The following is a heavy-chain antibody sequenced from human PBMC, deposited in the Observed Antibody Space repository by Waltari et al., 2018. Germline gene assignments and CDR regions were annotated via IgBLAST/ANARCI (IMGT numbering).Heavy chain of an antibody. V-gene: IGHV3-53*01. Sequence: EVQLVESGGGLFQPGGSLRLSCAASGFTVSTNYMSWVRQAPGKGLDWVSVIYSGGNTYSADSVKGRFTISRDNSKNTLYLQMNSLRAEDTAVYYCARAQSGGYCFDFWGQGTLVTVSS. CDR1: GFTVSTNY. D-gene: IGHD2-21*01. J-gene: IGHJ4*02. CDR2: IYSGGNT. CDR3: ARAQSGGYCFDF.